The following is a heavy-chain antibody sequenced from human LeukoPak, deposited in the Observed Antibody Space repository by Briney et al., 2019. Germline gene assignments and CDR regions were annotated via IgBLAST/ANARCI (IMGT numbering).Heavy chain of an antibody. Sequence: GGSLRLSCAASGFTFSNYAMHWVRQAPGKGLEWVAVISYDGGNKYYADSVKGRFTISRDNSRNTLYLQMNSLRAEDTSVYYCARAHIAIVVAVPDYWGQGTLVTVSS. J-gene: IGHJ4*02. D-gene: IGHD2-15*01. CDR2: ISYDGGNK. CDR3: ARAHIAIVVAVPDY. CDR1: GFTFSNYA. V-gene: IGHV3-30-3*01.